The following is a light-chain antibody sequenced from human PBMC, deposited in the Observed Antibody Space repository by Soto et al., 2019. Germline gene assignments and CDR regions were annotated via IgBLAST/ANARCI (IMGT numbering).Light chain of an antibody. CDR3: PPFAGRSNLL. Sequence: QSALTQPPSASGSPGQSVTISCTGTSSDIGGYNYVSWYRQHPGKAPKLMIFEVNKRPSGVPDRFSGSKSGNTASLTLSGLQAEDEADYYCPPFAGRSNLLFGGGTKLTVL. CDR1: SSDIGGYNY. V-gene: IGLV2-8*01. CDR2: EVN. J-gene: IGLJ3*02.